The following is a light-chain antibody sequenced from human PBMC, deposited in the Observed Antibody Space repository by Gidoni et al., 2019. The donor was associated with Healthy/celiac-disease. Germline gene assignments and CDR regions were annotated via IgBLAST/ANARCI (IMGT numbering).Light chain of an antibody. CDR3: QQRSNWPLT. J-gene: IGKJ4*01. Sequence: EIVLTQSPATLSLSPGERATLSCRASQSVSSYLAWYQQKPGQAPRLLIYDASNRATGIPARFSGSGSGTDFTLTISSLEPEDFAVYYCQQRSNWPLTFGRXDQGGDQT. V-gene: IGKV3-11*01. CDR1: QSVSSY. CDR2: DAS.